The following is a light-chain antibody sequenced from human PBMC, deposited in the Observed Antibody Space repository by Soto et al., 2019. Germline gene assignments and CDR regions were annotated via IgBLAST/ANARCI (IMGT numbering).Light chain of an antibody. CDR3: QQYNNRYT. J-gene: IGKJ2*01. V-gene: IGKV3D-15*01. CDR2: GSS. Sequence: EIVMTQSPATLSVSPGERATLSCTASQSVSSSLAWYQHKPVQAPRLLIYGSSIRATGIPARFSGSGSGTEFTLTSSSLQSEDFAAYYCQQYNNRYTFGQGTKLEIK. CDR1: QSVSSS.